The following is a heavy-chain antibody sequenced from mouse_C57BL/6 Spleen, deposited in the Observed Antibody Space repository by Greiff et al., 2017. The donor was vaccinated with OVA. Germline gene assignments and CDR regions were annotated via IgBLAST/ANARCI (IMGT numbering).Heavy chain of an antibody. CDR2: IYPGSGST. Sequence: QVQLQQPGADLVKPGASVKMSCKASGYTFTSYWITWVKQRPGQGLEWIGDIYPGSGSTNYNEKFKSKATLTVDTSSSTAYMQLSSLTSEDSAVYYCARTAFYYGSSHGYFDVWGTGTTVTVSS. D-gene: IGHD1-1*01. J-gene: IGHJ1*03. CDR3: ARTAFYYGSSHGYFDV. V-gene: IGHV1-55*01. CDR1: GYTFTSYW.